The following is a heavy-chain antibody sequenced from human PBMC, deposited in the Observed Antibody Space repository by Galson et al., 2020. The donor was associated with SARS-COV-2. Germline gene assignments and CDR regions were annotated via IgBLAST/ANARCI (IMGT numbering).Heavy chain of an antibody. CDR1: GFTFRTYT. D-gene: IGHD3-22*01. CDR2: ISKGSAYL. V-gene: IGHV3-21*01. Sequence: GGSLRLSCAASGFTFRTYTMTWVRQAPGKGLEWVSSISKGSAYLNYADSVKGRFTISRDNARNSLYLQMNSLRVEDTGLYYCMSDDYHDDAGYYHVSYWGQGTLVTVSS. J-gene: IGHJ4*02. CDR3: MSDDYHDDAGYYHVSY.